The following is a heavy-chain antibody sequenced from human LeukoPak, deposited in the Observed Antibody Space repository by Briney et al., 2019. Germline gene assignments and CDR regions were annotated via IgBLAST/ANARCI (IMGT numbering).Heavy chain of an antibody. CDR1: GYTSTNYA. Sequence: ASVKVSCKASGYTSTNYAMHWVRQAPGQRLEWMGWINAGNGNTRYSHKFQGRVTITGDTSASTAYMELSSLRSEGTAVYFCARMVCYDSSPFDYWGQGTLVTVSS. V-gene: IGHV1-3*01. D-gene: IGHD3-22*01. J-gene: IGHJ4*02. CDR3: ARMVCYDSSPFDY. CDR2: INAGNGNT.